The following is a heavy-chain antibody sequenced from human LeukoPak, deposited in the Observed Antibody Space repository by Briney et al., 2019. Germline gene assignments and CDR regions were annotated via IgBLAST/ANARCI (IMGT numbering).Heavy chain of an antibody. V-gene: IGHV1-69*05. CDR3: ARESMVVTGVYYYYYMDV. Sequence: SSVKVSCKASGGTFSSYAISWVRQAPGQGLEWMGGIIPTFGTATYAQKFQGRVTITTDESTSTAYMELSSLRSEDTAVYYCARESMVVTGVYYYYYMDVWGKGTTVTVSS. CDR2: IIPTFGTA. CDR1: GGTFSSYA. J-gene: IGHJ6*03. D-gene: IGHD4-23*01.